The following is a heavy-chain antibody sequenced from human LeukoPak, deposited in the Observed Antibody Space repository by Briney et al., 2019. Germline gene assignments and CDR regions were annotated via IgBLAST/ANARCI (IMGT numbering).Heavy chain of an antibody. Sequence: RGSLRLSCALSGFISSSYATNWVRPAPGKGLEWLSYISRSGSTIYYADSVKGRFTISRDNAKNSLYLQMNSLRDEDTAVYYCVRRVPNNSSWYELFDYWGQGTLVTVSS. CDR3: VRRVPNNSSWYELFDY. V-gene: IGHV3-48*02. J-gene: IGHJ4*02. D-gene: IGHD6-13*01. CDR1: GFISSSYA. CDR2: ISRSGSTI.